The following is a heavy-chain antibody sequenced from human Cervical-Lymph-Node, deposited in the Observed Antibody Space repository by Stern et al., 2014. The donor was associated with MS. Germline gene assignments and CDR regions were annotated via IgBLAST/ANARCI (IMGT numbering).Heavy chain of an antibody. J-gene: IGHJ6*02. CDR1: GFTFSRYW. V-gene: IGHV3-7*03. CDR2: IRQDGSEK. CDR3: ARNMGSGSLKKRGMDV. Sequence: EMQLVESGGGLVQPGGSLRLSCAASGFTFSRYWMSWVRQAPGKGLEWVANIRQDGSEKYYVDSVKGRFTISRDNAKNSLYLQMNSLRAEDTAVYYCARNMGSGSLKKRGMDVWGQGTTVTVSS. D-gene: IGHD3-10*01.